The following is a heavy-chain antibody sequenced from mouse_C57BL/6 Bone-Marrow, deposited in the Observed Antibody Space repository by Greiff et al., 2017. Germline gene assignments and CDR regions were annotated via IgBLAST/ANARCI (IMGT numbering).Heavy chain of an antibody. CDR1: GYTFTSYW. J-gene: IGHJ3*01. V-gene: IGHV1-69*01. CDR3: ARGDYYGRPFAY. CDR2: IDPSDSYT. Sequence: QVQLQQPGAELVMPGASVKLSCKASGYTFTSYWMHWVKQRPGQGLELIGEIDPSDSYTNYNQKFKGKSTLTVDKSSSTAYMQLSSLTSEDSAVYYCARGDYYGRPFAYWGQGTLVTVSA. D-gene: IGHD1-1*01.